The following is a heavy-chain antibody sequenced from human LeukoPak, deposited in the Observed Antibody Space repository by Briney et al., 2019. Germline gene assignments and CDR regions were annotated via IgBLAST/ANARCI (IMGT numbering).Heavy chain of an antibody. CDR2: IKEDGSEK. J-gene: IGHJ4*02. D-gene: IGHD3-22*01. CDR3: AKHPSGYYYDHFDY. Sequence: PGGSLRLSCAASGFDFTRAWMSWVRQTPGKGLEWVANIKEDGSEKYYVDSVKGRFTISRDNAKNTLYLQMNSLRVEDTAVYYCAKHPSGYYYDHFDYWGQGTLVTVSS. CDR1: GFDFTRAW. V-gene: IGHV3-7*03.